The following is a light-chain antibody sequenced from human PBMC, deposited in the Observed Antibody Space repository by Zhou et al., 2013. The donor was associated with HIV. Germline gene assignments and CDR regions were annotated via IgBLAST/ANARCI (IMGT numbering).Light chain of an antibody. CDR2: LGS. CDR1: QSLLHSNGYKY. Sequence: DIVMTQSPLSLPVTPGEPASISCRSSQSLLHSNGYKYLDWYLQKPGQSPQLLIYLGSNRASGVPDRFSASGSGTDFTLKISGVEAEDVGVYYCMQALQTPPTFGQGTRLEIK. CDR3: MQALQTPPT. V-gene: IGKV2-28*01. J-gene: IGKJ5*01.